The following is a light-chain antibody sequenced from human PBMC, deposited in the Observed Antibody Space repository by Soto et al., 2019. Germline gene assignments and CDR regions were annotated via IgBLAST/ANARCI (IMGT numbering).Light chain of an antibody. J-gene: IGLJ1*01. Sequence: QPVLTQPASVXGSPXXXXTISCTGTSSDVGDNNYVSWYQQHPGKAPKLMIYDVTHRPSGISNRFSGSKSGNTASLTISGLQAEDEADYYCSSYTSSSTLYVFGTGTKLTVL. V-gene: IGLV2-14*01. CDR2: DVT. CDR3: SSYTSSSTLYV. CDR1: SSDVGDNNY.